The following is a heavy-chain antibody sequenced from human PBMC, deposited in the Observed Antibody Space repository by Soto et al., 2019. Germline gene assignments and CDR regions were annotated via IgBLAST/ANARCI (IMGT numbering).Heavy chain of an antibody. D-gene: IGHD3-9*01. V-gene: IGHV4-4*02. J-gene: IGHJ6*02. CDR1: GGSISSSNW. CDR3: ARSPTYYDILTGYSTGYYYYGMDV. CDR2: IYHSGST. Sequence: SETLSLTCAVSGGSISSSNWWSWFLQPPGKGLEWIGEIYHSGSTNYNPSLKSRVTISVDKSKNQFSLKLSSVTAADTAVYYCARSPTYYDILTGYSTGYYYYGMDVWGQGTTVTVSS.